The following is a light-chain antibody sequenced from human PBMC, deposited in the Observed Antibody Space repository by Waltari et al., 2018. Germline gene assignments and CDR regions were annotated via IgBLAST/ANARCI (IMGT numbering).Light chain of an antibody. V-gene: IGKV3-20*01. CDR2: AAS. CDR3: QQYGGSLPYT. J-gene: IGKJ2*01. CDR1: QSVDNTY. Sequence: EIVLTQSPGTLSLSPGERANLSCRASQSVDNTYLAWYQKKPGQAPRLLIFAASNRATGIPDRFSGGGSGTDFILTISRVEPEDFAVYYCQQYGGSLPYTFGQGTKLEIK.